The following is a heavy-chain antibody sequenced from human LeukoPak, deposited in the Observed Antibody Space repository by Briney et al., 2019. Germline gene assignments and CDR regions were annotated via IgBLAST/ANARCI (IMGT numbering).Heavy chain of an antibody. CDR2: INTDTRGI. J-gene: IGHJ4*02. V-gene: IGHV3-74*01. D-gene: IGHD3-16*01. Sequence: GGSLRLSCAASGFTFSDYWMHWVRQAPGKGLVWVSIINTDTRGIYYADSVKGRFTISRDNAKNTLYLQMNSLRAEDTAVYYCARAGAYHFDNWGQGTLVTVSS. CDR3: ARAGAYHFDN. CDR1: GFTFSDYW.